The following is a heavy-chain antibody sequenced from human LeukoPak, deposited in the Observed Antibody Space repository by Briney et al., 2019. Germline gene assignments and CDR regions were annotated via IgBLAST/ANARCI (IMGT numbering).Heavy chain of an antibody. CDR3: AKVPNYDILTGYYFLPVWFDP. CDR2: ISGSGGST. Sequence: GGSLRLSCAASGFTFSSYAMSWVRQAPGKGLEWVSAISGSGGSTYYADSVKGRFTISRDNSKNTLLLQMNSLRAEDTALYYCAKVPNYDILTGYYFLPVWFDPWGQGTLVTVSS. D-gene: IGHD3-9*01. V-gene: IGHV3-23*01. CDR1: GFTFSSYA. J-gene: IGHJ5*02.